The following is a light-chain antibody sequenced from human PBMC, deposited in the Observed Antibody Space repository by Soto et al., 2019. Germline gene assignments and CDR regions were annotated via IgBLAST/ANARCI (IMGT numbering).Light chain of an antibody. V-gene: IGKV3-15*01. J-gene: IGKJ4*01. CDR3: QQYNNWPRAT. CDR2: RTS. Sequence: DIVITQSPSTVSVCPGERATLSCRASQSISSNLAWYQQKPGQAPRLLMFRTSSRATGFPARFSGSGSGTEFNLTISSLQSEDFGVYYCQQYNNWPRATFGGGTKVDIK. CDR1: QSISSN.